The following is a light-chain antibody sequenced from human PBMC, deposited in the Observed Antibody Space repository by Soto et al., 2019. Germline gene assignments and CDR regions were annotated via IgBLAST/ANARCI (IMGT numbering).Light chain of an antibody. CDR1: SSDVGGYNY. V-gene: IGLV2-11*01. CDR2: EGS. J-gene: IGLJ1*01. Sequence: QSALTQPRSVSGSPGQSVTISCTGTSSDVGGYNYVSWYQQHPGKAPKLMIYEGSKRPSGVSNRFSGSKSGNTASLTISGLQAEDEADYYCCSYAGTGTYVFGTGTKLTVL. CDR3: CSYAGTGTYV.